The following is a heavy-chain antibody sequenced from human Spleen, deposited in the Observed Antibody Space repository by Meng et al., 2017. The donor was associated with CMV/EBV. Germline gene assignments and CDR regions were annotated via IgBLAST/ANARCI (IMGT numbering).Heavy chain of an antibody. J-gene: IGHJ4*02. D-gene: IGHD4-11*01. Sequence: VSWTAPGATLRRYVLSWVRQATGQGLEWMGGIIPSFSTTNYAQNFQGRVTITSDESTRTAYMDLSSLRSEDTAVYYCASSTGGGFDYWGQGTLVTVSS. CDR3: ASSTGGGFDY. V-gene: IGHV1-69*01. CDR2: IIPSFSTT. CDR1: GATLRRYV.